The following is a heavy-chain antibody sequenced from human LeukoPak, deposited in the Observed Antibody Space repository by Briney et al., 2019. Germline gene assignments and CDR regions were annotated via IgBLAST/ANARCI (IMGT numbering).Heavy chain of an antibody. V-gene: IGHV1-24*01. D-gene: IGHD1-20*01. J-gene: IGHJ6*03. Sequence: ASVKVSCKGSGYTLTESSMHWGRQAPGKGGERRGGFYPEDVVTIYAQKFHGRVTMTEDTSTDTAYMELSSLRSEDTAVYYCATSSGNWIQPQYYYYYMDVWGKGTTVTVSS. CDR1: GYTLTESS. CDR3: ATSSGNWIQPQYYYYYMDV. CDR2: FYPEDVVT.